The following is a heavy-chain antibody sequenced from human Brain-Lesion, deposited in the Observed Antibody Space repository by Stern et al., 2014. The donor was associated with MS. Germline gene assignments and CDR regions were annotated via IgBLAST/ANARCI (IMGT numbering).Heavy chain of an antibody. CDR2: FDPEDGKT. CDR3: ATLSPGAGGNYYRHFDY. Sequence: QVQLLQSGAEVKKPGASVKVSCKVSGYTLTELSMHWVRQAPRKGLEWMGGFDPEDGKTIHAQKFQGRVTMTEDTSTDTAYMELSSLRSEDTAVYYCATLSPGAGGNYYRHFDYWGQGTLVTVSS. CDR1: GYTLTELS. J-gene: IGHJ4*02. D-gene: IGHD1-26*01. V-gene: IGHV1-24*01.